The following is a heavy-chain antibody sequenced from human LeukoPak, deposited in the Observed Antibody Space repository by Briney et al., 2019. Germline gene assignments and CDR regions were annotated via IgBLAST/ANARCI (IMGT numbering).Heavy chain of an antibody. Sequence: SETLSLTCAVYGGSFSGYYWSWIRQPPGKGLEWIGEINHSGSTNYNPSLKSRVTISVDTSKSQFSLKLSSVTAADTAVYYCARVRALYCSGGSCYPSSPHNWFDPWGQGTLVTVSS. CDR1: GGSFSGYY. J-gene: IGHJ5*02. CDR2: INHSGST. V-gene: IGHV4-34*01. D-gene: IGHD2-15*01. CDR3: ARVRALYCSGGSCYPSSPHNWFDP.